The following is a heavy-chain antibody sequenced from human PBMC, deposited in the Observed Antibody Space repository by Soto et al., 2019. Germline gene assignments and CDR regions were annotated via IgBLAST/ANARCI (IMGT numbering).Heavy chain of an antibody. V-gene: IGHV4-34*01. CDR1: GGSFSGYY. D-gene: IGHD3-10*01. Sequence: PSETLSLTCAVYGGSFSGYYWSWILQPPGKGLEWIGEINHNGSTNYNPSLKSRVTISVDTSKNQFSLKLSSVTAADTAVYYCVRFGLSYYYYYGMDVWGQGTTVTVSS. CDR2: INHNGST. J-gene: IGHJ6*02. CDR3: VRFGLSYYYYYGMDV.